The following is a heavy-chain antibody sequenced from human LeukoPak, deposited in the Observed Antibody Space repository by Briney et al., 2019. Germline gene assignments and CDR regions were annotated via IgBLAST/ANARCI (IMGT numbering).Heavy chain of an antibody. Sequence: GASVKVSCKASGYTFTSYDINWVRQATGQRLEWMGWMNPNSGNTGYARKFQGRVTMTRNTSISTAYMELSSLRSEDTAVYYCARAATMVQGVIITTLRYYYMDVWGKGTTVTVSS. J-gene: IGHJ6*03. D-gene: IGHD3-10*01. CDR2: MNPNSGNT. V-gene: IGHV1-8*01. CDR3: ARAATMVQGVIITTLRYYYMDV. CDR1: GYTFTSYD.